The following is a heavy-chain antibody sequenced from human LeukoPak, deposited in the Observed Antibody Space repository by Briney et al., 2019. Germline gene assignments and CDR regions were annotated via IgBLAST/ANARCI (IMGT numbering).Heavy chain of an antibody. CDR1: GYTFTSYG. Sequence: ASVKVSCKASGYTFTSYGISWVRPAPGQGLEWMGWISAYNGNTNYAQKLQGRVTMTTDTSTSTAYMELRSLRSDDTAVYYCARDTGDWKNDCSSTSCYAGYYYYGMDVWGKGTTVTVSS. J-gene: IGHJ6*04. V-gene: IGHV1-18*04. CDR2: ISAYNGNT. D-gene: IGHD2-2*01. CDR3: ARDTGDWKNDCSSTSCYAGYYYYGMDV.